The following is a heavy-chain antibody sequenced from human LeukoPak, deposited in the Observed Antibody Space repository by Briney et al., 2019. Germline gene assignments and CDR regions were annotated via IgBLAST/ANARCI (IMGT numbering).Heavy chain of an antibody. CDR3: ARVGIAVPFDY. CDR2: IYYSGST. J-gene: IGHJ4*02. D-gene: IGHD6-19*01. V-gene: IGHV4-38-2*02. CDR1: GYSISSGYY. Sequence: SETLSLTCTVSGYSISSGYYWGWIRQPPGKGLEWIGSIYYSGSTYYNPSLKSRVTISVDTSKNQFSLKLSSVTAADTAVYYCARVGIAVPFDYWGQGTLVTVSS.